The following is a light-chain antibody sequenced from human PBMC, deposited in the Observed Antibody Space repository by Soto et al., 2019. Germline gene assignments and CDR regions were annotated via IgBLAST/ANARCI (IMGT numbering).Light chain of an antibody. CDR3: QQYGSSPWT. CDR2: GAS. J-gene: IGKJ1*01. Sequence: EILLTQSPGTLSFSPGDRSTLSCRASQSVSSSYLAWYQQKPGQAPRLLIYGASSRATGIPDRFSGSGSGTDFTLTISRLEPEDFAVYYCQQYGSSPWTFGQGTKVDIK. V-gene: IGKV3-20*01. CDR1: QSVSSSY.